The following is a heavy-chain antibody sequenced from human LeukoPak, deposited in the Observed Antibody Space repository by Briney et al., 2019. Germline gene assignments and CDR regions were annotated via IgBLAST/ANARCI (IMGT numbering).Heavy chain of an antibody. J-gene: IGHJ2*01. CDR1: GGSISSGGYS. CDR2: IYHSGST. Sequence: SETLSLSCAVSGGSISSGGYSWSWIRQPPGKGLEWIGYIYHSGSTYYNPSLKSRVTISVDTSKNQFSLKLSSVTAVDTAVYYCARSPVDFGVVAYWYFDLWGRGTLVTVSS. CDR3: ARSPVDFGVVAYWYFDL. D-gene: IGHD3-3*01. V-gene: IGHV4-30-2*02.